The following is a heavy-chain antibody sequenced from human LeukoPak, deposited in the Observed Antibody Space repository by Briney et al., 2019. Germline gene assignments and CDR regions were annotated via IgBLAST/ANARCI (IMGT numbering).Heavy chain of an antibody. J-gene: IGHJ6*03. CDR3: ARQSNYYYMDV. CDR2: ISGSGGST. CDR1: GFTFSSCA. Sequence: HTGGSLRLSCAASGFTFSSCAMSWVRQAPGKGLEWVSAISGSGGSTYYADSVKGRFTISRDNSKNTLYLQMNSLRAEDTAVYYCARQSNYYYMDVWGKGTTVTVSS. V-gene: IGHV3-23*01. D-gene: IGHD4-11*01.